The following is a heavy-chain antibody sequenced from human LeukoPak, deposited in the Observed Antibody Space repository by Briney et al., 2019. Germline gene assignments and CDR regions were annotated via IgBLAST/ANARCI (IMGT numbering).Heavy chain of an antibody. Sequence: PSETLSLTCTVSGGSLSNYYWIWIRQPPGKGLEWIGYIYYSGNTNYNPSLKSRVTISVDTSKIQFSLKLNSVTAADAAVYYCARDYGDYANWFDPWGQGTLVTVSS. J-gene: IGHJ5*02. CDR1: GGSLSNYY. CDR3: ARDYGDYANWFDP. D-gene: IGHD4-17*01. CDR2: IYYSGNT. V-gene: IGHV4-59*01.